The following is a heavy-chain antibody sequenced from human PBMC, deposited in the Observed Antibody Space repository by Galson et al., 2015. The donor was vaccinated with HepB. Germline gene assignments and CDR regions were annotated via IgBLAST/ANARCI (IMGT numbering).Heavy chain of an antibody. V-gene: IGHV3-30*04. J-gene: IGHJ6*02. CDR1: GFTFSTYA. CDR3: ARTAAPYYYYFGLDV. Sequence: SLRLSCAASGFTFSTYAIHWVRQAPGKGPEWVAVISYDRGNEYYADSLEGRFTISRDNSKNTLYLQMNSLRADDTALYYCARTAAPYYYYFGLDVWGQGTTVIVSS. D-gene: IGHD6-25*01. CDR2: ISYDRGNE.